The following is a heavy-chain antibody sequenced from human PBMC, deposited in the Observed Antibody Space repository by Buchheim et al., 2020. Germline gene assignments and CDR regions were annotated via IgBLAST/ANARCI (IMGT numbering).Heavy chain of an antibody. J-gene: IGHJ5*02. CDR2: TSGDGSHK. D-gene: IGHD1-26*01. CDR1: GFTLSGYD. V-gene: IGHV3-30-3*01. Sequence: QAQLVESGGGVVQPGMSLRLSCVGSGFTLSGYDMHWVRQAPGKGLEWVAVTSGDGSHKNYGDSVRDRFTISRDNSKNTHYLQMNSLTPEDTAVYYCARPGGMGTTWSWFDTWGQGTL. CDR3: ARPGGMGTTWSWFDT.